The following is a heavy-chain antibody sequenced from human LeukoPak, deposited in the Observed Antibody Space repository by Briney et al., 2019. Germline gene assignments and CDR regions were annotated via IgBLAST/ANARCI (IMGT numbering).Heavy chain of an antibody. CDR3: ATPRRYCSGGSCYLPADY. CDR2: IIPIFGTA. CDR1: GGTFSSYA. D-gene: IGHD2-15*01. V-gene: IGHV1-69*05. J-gene: IGHJ4*02. Sequence: SSVKVSCKASGGTFSSYAISWVRQAPGQGLEWMGRIIPIFGTANYAQKFQGRVTITTDESTSTAYMELSSLRSEDTAVYYCATPRRYCSGGSCYLPADYWGQGTLVTVSS.